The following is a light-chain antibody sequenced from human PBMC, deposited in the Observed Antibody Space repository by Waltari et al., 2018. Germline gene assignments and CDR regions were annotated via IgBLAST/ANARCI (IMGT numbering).Light chain of an antibody. CDR1: RSIRTW. CDR3: QQYYTYPYT. CDR2: KAS. Sequence: DIQMTQSPSPLSASLGDRVTHTCRASRSIRTWLAWYQQKLGKAPKLLIYKASTLEGGVPSRFSGSGSETEFTLTITSLQPDDFATYYCQQYYTYPYTFGQGTKLEIK. J-gene: IGKJ2*01. V-gene: IGKV1-5*03.